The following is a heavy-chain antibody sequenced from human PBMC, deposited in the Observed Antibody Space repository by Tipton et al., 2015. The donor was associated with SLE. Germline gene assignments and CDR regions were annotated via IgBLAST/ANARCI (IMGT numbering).Heavy chain of an antibody. CDR2: ISYSGNT. D-gene: IGHD6-6*01. J-gene: IGHJ4*02. Sequence: TLSLTCPVYGETFSGYYWRWVRQHPGKGLEWIGYISYSGNTYYNPSLKTRVTISVDTSKNQFSLRLSSMTAADTAVYYCARDERIAARPFFDSWGQGKLVTVSS. CDR3: ARDERIAARPFFDS. V-gene: IGHV4-31*03. CDR1: GETFSGYY.